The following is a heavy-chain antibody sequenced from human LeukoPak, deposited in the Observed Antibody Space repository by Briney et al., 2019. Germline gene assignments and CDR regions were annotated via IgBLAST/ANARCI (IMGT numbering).Heavy chain of an antibody. Sequence: GRSLRLPCAASGFTFSNYGMHWVRQAPGKGLEWVAVIWYDGSNKYYADSVEGRFTISRDNSKNTLYLQMNSLRAEDTAVYYCARGVRGSGNFDYWGQGTLVTVSS. CDR3: ARGVRGSGNFDY. J-gene: IGHJ4*02. D-gene: IGHD3-10*01. V-gene: IGHV3-33*01. CDR2: IWYDGSNK. CDR1: GFTFSNYG.